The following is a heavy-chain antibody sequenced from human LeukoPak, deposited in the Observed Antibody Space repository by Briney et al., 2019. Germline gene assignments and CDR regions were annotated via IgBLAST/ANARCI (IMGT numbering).Heavy chain of an antibody. CDR2: INWNSGSI. D-gene: IGHD1-26*01. CDR1: GFTFDDYA. Sequence: GGSLRLSCAASGFTFDDYAMHWVRQAPGKGLEWVSGINWNSGSIGYADSVKGRFTISRDNTEKSLYLQMTSLRAEDTALYFCAKDLIVGITFSDAFNIRGQGTMVTVSS. CDR3: AKDLIVGITFSDAFNI. J-gene: IGHJ3*02. V-gene: IGHV3-9*01.